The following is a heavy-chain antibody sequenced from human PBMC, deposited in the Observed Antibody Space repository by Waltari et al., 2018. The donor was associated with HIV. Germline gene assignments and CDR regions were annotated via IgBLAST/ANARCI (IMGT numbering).Heavy chain of an antibody. CDR3: ARAGVVPALFDL. Sequence: QVQLQESGPGLVKPSETLSLSCIVSESYIKTDYYWGWIRQPPGKGLEGLGSASHSGGTFHNASLQSRVTISVDRSKNQVSLKVNSVTAADTAVYYCARAGVVPALFDLWGRGTLVTVSS. J-gene: IGHJ2*01. CDR1: ESYIKTDYY. CDR2: ASHSGGT. D-gene: IGHD3-3*01. V-gene: IGHV4-38-2*02.